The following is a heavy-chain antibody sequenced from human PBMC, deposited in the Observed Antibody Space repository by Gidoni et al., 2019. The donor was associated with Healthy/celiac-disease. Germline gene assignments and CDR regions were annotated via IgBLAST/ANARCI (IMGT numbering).Heavy chain of an antibody. CDR3: AKESAGRRVGALG. Sequence: EVQLLESGGGLVQPGGSLRLSCAPSGFTFSSYAMSWVRQAPGKGLEWVSAISGSGGSTYYADSVKGRFTIARDNSKNTLYLQMNSLRAEDTAVYYCAKESAGRRVGALGWGQGTLVTVSS. V-gene: IGHV3-23*01. D-gene: IGHD1-26*01. J-gene: IGHJ4*02. CDR1: GFTFSSYA. CDR2: ISGSGGST.